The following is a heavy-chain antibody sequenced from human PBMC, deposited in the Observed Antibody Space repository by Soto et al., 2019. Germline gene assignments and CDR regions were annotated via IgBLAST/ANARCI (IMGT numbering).Heavy chain of an antibody. Sequence: GASVKVPCKAFGSTFSSDAMSWVRPAPGQGREWTGGIIPIFGTANYAQKFQGRVTITADESTSTAYMEQSSLRSEDTAVYYCARAGNYYDSSGYRNYHYGMAVSGQGTTVTVSS. CDR2: IIPIFGTA. J-gene: IGHJ6*02. V-gene: IGHV1-69*13. CDR1: GSTFSSDA. CDR3: ARAGNYYDSSGYRNYHYGMAV. D-gene: IGHD3-22*01.